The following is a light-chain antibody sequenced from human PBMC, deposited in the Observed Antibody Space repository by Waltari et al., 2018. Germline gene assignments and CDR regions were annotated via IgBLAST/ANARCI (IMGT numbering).Light chain of an antibody. CDR3: QAWDSRTYVV. J-gene: IGLJ2*01. CDR1: KVTDQS. Sequence: SNALIQTTSLSGYKGQKATSTCAGYKVTDQSVSWYQQKPVQSPVLVSCQGTRRPSGIPERFSGSSSGNTATLTISGTQTLDEADYYCQAWDSRTYVVFGGGTKVTVL. CDR2: QGT. V-gene: IGLV3-1*01.